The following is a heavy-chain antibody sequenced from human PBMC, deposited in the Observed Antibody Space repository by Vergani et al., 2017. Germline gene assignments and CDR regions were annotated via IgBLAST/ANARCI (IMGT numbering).Heavy chain of an antibody. CDR2: INPSGGST. D-gene: IGHD5-12*01. Sequence: QVQLVQSGAEVKKPGASVKVSCKASGYTFTSYGISWVRQAPGQGLEWMGIINPSGGSTSYAQKFQGRVTMTRDTSTSTVYMELSRLRSDDTAVYYCAREGFDIVATIGTPISSYYYYGMDVWGQGTTVTVSS. CDR3: AREGFDIVATIGTPISSYYYYGMDV. V-gene: IGHV1-46*01. J-gene: IGHJ6*02. CDR1: GYTFTSYG.